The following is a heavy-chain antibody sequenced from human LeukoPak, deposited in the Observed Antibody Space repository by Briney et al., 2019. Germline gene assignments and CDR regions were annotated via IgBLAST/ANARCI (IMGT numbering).Heavy chain of an antibody. CDR1: GGSISSSNW. V-gene: IGHV4-4*02. Sequence: SETLPLTCAVSGGSISSSNWWSWVRQPPGKGLEWIGEIYHSGSTNYNPSLKSRVTISVDKSENQFSLKLSSVTAADTAVYYCARVYYYDSSGYSSMGIDAFDIWGQGTMVTVSS. CDR3: ARVYYYDSSGYSSMGIDAFDI. CDR2: IYHSGST. D-gene: IGHD3-22*01. J-gene: IGHJ3*02.